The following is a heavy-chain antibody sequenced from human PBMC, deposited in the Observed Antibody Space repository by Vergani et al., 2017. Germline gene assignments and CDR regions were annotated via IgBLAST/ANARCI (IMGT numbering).Heavy chain of an antibody. D-gene: IGHD6-19*01. Sequence: EVQLVESGGGLVQPGGSLRLSCAASGFTFSSYSMNWVRQAPGKGLEWVSYISSSSSTIYYADSVKGRFTISRDNAKNSLYLQMNSLRAEDTAVYYCASSWYSSGWTPVGFDYWGQGTLVTVSS. CDR3: ASSWYSSGWTPVGFDY. J-gene: IGHJ4*02. V-gene: IGHV3-48*01. CDR1: GFTFSSYS. CDR2: ISSSSSTI.